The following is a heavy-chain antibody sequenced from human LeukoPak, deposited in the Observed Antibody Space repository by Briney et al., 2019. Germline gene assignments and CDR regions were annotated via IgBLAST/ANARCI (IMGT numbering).Heavy chain of an antibody. CDR2: ITDSGDGT. J-gene: IGHJ6*03. CDR1: GFTFSSSA. D-gene: IGHD2-2*01. V-gene: IGHV3-23*01. Sequence: GGSLRLSCAASGFTFSSSAMSWLRQAPGKGLHWVSSITDSGDGTYYADSVKGRFTISRDNSKNTLYLQMNSLRAEDTAVYYCAREGGEGVPAATYMDVWGKGTTVTVSS. CDR3: AREGGEGVPAATYMDV.